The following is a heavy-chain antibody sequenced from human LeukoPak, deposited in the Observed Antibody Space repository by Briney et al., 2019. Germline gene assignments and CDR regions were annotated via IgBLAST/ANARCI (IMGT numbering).Heavy chain of an antibody. J-gene: IGHJ4*02. V-gene: IGHV3-73*01. CDR3: TTDWFFY. D-gene: IGHD3-10*01. Sequence: GGSLRLSCAASGFTFSGSAMHWVRQASGKGLEWVGRIRSKANSYATAYAASVKGRFTISRDDSKNTLFLQMSSLKIEDTAVYYCTTDWFFYWGQGTLVTVSS. CDR1: GFTFSGSA. CDR2: IRSKANSYAT.